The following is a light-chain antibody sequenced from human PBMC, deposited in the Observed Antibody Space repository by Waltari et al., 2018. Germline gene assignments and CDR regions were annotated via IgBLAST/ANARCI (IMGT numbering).Light chain of an antibody. V-gene: IGKV3-20*01. CDR3: QHYLRLPVT. J-gene: IGKJ1*01. CDR2: HAS. CDR1: QNVDGA. Sequence: SCRASQNVDGALAWDQQKPGQAPRLLSYHASNRATGIPDRFSGSGSGTDFSLTISRLEPEDFAVYYCQHYLRLPVTFGQGTKVES.